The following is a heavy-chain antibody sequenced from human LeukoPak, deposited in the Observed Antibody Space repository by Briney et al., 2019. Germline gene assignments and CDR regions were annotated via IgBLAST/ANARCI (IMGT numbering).Heavy chain of an antibody. V-gene: IGHV4-31*03. Sequence: SETLSLTCSVSGGSISGGVYSWNWIRQHPGKGLEWLGYIFSSGHSYYNPSLKSRVSISVDTSTNQFSLKLRPVTAADAAVYYCARDRGDLTVAGHFDSWGQGTLVTVSS. CDR2: IFSSGHS. CDR1: GGSISGGVYS. J-gene: IGHJ4*02. D-gene: IGHD6-19*01. CDR3: ARDRGDLTVAGHFDS.